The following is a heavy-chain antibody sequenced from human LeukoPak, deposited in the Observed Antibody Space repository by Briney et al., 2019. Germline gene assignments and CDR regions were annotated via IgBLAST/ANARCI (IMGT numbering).Heavy chain of an antibody. D-gene: IGHD3-22*01. CDR2: IYSGGST. CDR3: ARESIYYDSSGPGV. CDR1: GFAVSSNY. V-gene: IGHV3-66*02. J-gene: IGHJ6*02. Sequence: GGSLRLSCAASGFAVSSNYMSWVRQAPGKGLEWVSVIYSGGSTYYADSVKGRFTISRDSSKNTLYLQMNSLRAEDTAVYYCARESIYYDSSGPGVWGQGTTVTVSS.